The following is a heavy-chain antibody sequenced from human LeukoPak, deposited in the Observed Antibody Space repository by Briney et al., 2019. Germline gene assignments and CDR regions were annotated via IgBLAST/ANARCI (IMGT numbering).Heavy chain of an antibody. CDR2: ISGAANTF. CDR3: AKQGSDSSPKFHDY. V-gene: IGHV3-23*01. Sequence: GGSLRLSCAASGFTFSTYAMTWVRQAPGKGLDWVPSISGAANTFYYADSVKGRFTISRDNSGNTVYLQMDSLRADDTAVYYCAKQGSDSSPKFHDYWGQGTLVTVSS. CDR1: GFTFSTYA. D-gene: IGHD2-21*02. J-gene: IGHJ4*02.